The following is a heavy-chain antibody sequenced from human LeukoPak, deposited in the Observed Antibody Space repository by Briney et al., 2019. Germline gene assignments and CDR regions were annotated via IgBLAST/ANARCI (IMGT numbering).Heavy chain of an antibody. Sequence: GGSLRLSCAASGFTFSSYGMHCVRQAPGKGLEWVAFIRYDGSNKYYADSVKGRFTISRDNSKNTLYLQMNSLRAEDTAVYYCAKGSDTAMVSLDYWGQGTLVTVSS. D-gene: IGHD5-18*01. J-gene: IGHJ4*02. CDR1: GFTFSSYG. CDR3: AKGSDTAMVSLDY. V-gene: IGHV3-30*02. CDR2: IRYDGSNK.